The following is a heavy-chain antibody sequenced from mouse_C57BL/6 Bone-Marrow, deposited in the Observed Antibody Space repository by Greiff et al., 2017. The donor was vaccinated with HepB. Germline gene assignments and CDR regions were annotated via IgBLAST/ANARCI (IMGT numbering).Heavy chain of an antibody. CDR1: VYTFTSYW. D-gene: IGHD1-1*01. Sequence: VQLKQSGTVLARPGASVKMSCKTSVYTFTSYWMHWVKQRPGQGLEWIGAIYPGNSDTSYNQKFKGKAKLTAVTSASTAYMELSRLTNEDSAVYYCTRPHYYGSSSFAYWGQGTLVTVSA. V-gene: IGHV1-5*01. J-gene: IGHJ3*01. CDR2: IYPGNSDT. CDR3: TRPHYYGSSSFAY.